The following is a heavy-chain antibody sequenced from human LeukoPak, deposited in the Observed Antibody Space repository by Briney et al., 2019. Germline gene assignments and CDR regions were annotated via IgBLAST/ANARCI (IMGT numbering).Heavy chain of an antibody. CDR1: GYNLTEYW. V-gene: IGHV5-51*01. CDR3: ARARGYWFDS. J-gene: IGHJ5*01. Sequence: GESLKISCKASGYNLTEYWIGWVRQMPGKGLEWMGIIYPGDSNIRYSPSFQGQVTISADNSINTAYLQWSSLKASDTAMYYCARARGYWFDSWGQGTLVTVSS. CDR2: IYPGDSNI.